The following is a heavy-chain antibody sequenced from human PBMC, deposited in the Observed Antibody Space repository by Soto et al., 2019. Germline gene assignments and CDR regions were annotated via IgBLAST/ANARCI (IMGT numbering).Heavy chain of an antibody. CDR2: IIPIFGTA. J-gene: IGHJ5*02. Sequence: GASVKVSCKASGGTFSSYAISWVRQAPGQGLEWMGGIIPIFGTANYAQKFQGRVTITADESTSTAYMELSSLRSEDTAVYYCARDVGATLNWFDPWGQGTLVTVSS. V-gene: IGHV1-69*13. CDR1: GGTFSSYA. CDR3: ARDVGATLNWFDP. D-gene: IGHD1-26*01.